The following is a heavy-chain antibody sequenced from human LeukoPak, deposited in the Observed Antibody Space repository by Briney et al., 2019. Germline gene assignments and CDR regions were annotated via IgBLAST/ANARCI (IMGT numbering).Heavy chain of an antibody. CDR3: ARADTSGYIYYFDY. CDR1: GFTFSNSA. D-gene: IGHD3-22*01. CDR2: VSGSGGST. J-gene: IGHJ4*02. Sequence: GGSLRLSCAASGFTFSNSAMSWVRQAPGKGLEWVSSVSGSGGSTYYADSVKGRFAISRDNSKNTLYLQVNSLRAEDTAVYYCARADTSGYIYYFDYWGQGTLVTVSS. V-gene: IGHV3-23*01.